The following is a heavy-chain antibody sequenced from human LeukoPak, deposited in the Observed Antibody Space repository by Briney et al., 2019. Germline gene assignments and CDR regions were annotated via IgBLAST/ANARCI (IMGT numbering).Heavy chain of an antibody. CDR1: GGSISSYY. J-gene: IGHJ4*02. V-gene: IGHV4-59*08. D-gene: IGHD3-9*01. CDR3: ATSHYDILTGYYFDY. Sequence: SETLSLTCTVSGGSISSYYWSWIRQPPGKGLEWIGYIYYSGSTNYNPSLKSRVTISVDTSKNQFSLKLSSVTAADTAVYYCATSHYDILTGYYFDYWGQGTLVTVSS. CDR2: IYYSGST.